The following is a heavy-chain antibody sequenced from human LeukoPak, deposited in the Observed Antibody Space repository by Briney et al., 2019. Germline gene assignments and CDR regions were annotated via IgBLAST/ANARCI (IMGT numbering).Heavy chain of an antibody. V-gene: IGHV5-51*01. Sequence: GESLKISCKGSGYSFTSYWIGWVRQMPGKGLEWMGIIYPGDSDTRYSPSFQGQVTISADKSISTAYLQWSSLRASDNAIYYCARQTGCSWNPYFDYWGQGTLVTVSS. D-gene: IGHD6-13*01. CDR2: IYPGDSDT. J-gene: IGHJ4*02. CDR1: GYSFTSYW. CDR3: ARQTGCSWNPYFDY.